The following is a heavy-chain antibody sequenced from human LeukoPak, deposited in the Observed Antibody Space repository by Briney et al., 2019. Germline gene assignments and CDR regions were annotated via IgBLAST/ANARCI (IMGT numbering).Heavy chain of an antibody. J-gene: IGHJ4*02. D-gene: IGHD6-19*01. CDR3: ARGGSSGWYALGY. CDR1: GFSVSTNY. CDR2: IYSGGTT. Sequence: GGSLRLSCAASGFSVSTNYMTWVRQAPGTGLEWVSVIYSGGTTYYADSVKGRFTISRDNSKNTLYLQMNSLRAEDTAVYYCARGGSSGWYALGYWGQGTLVTVSS. V-gene: IGHV3-53*01.